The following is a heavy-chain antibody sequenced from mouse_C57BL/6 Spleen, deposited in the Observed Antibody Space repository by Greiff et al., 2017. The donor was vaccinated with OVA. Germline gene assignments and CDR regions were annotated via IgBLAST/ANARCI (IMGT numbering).Heavy chain of an antibody. CDR1: GYSITSGYY. CDR3: ASWDGYSY. D-gene: IGHD2-3*01. V-gene: IGHV3-6*01. Sequence: DVKLQESGPGLVKPSQSLSLTCSVTGYSITSGYYWNWIRQFPGNKLEWMGYISYDGSNNYNPSLKNRISITRDTSKNQFFLKLNSVTTEDTATYYCASWDGYSYWGQGTLVTVSA. CDR2: ISYDGSN. J-gene: IGHJ3*01.